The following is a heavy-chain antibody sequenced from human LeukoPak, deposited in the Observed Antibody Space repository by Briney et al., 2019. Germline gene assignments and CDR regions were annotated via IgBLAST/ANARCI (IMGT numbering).Heavy chain of an antibody. J-gene: IGHJ4*02. CDR1: GFTFSSYS. Sequence: PGGSLRLSCAASGFTFSSYSMNWVRQAPGKGLEWVSYISSSSNTTYYADSVKGRFTISRDNAKNSLYLQMNSLKTEDTAVYYCTTDGAYGGTFFDYWGQGTLVTVSS. V-gene: IGHV3-48*01. D-gene: IGHD4-23*01. CDR2: ISSSSNTT. CDR3: TTDGAYGGTFFDY.